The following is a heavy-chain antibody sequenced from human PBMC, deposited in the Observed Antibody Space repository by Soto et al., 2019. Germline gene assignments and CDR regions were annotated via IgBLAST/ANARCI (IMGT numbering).Heavy chain of an antibody. D-gene: IGHD1-1*01. CDR3: VRDGTKTLRDWFDP. CDR2: SRDKAQGYSI. Sequence: EVQLVESGGGLVQPGGSLRLSCAGSGFTLSDHYIDWVRQAPGKGLEWVGRSRDKAQGYSITYAASVKGRFTTSRDESKNSVYLQMNSLKTEDTAVYYCVRDGTKTLRDWFDPWGQGISVTVSS. V-gene: IGHV3-72*01. CDR1: GFTLSDHY. J-gene: IGHJ5*02.